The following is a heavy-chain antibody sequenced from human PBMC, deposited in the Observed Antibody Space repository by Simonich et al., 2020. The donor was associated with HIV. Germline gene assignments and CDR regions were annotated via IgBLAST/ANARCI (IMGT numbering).Heavy chain of an antibody. CDR3: ATNIITGTYGFDI. CDR1: GGTFSSYA. Sequence: QVHLVQSGAEVKKPGSSVKVSCKASGGTFSSYAFSVVRQAPGQGLGGRGVIPIFGTSNYAHKFQGGGTITADESTSTAYMELSSLRSEDTAVYYCATNIITGTYGFDIWGQGTMVTVSS. CDR2: IPIFGTS. J-gene: IGHJ3*02. V-gene: IGHV1-69*13. D-gene: IGHD1-20*01.